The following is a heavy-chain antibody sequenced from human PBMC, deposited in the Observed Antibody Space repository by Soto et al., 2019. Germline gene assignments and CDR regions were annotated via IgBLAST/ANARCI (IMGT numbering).Heavy chain of an antibody. D-gene: IGHD3-22*01. CDR2: IYQSGST. CDR3: ARELLFYDSDGLSWDDAFDI. CDR1: GGSLSSSAYS. J-gene: IGHJ3*02. V-gene: IGHV4-30-2*01. Sequence: QMHLQESGSGLVKPSQTLSLTCAVSGGSLSSSAYSWSWIRQPPGKGLEWIGFIYQSGSTYYNPSLKSRVTMSLDRPKNQFSLKLSSVTAADTAVYYCARELLFYDSDGLSWDDAFDIWGQGTMVTVSS.